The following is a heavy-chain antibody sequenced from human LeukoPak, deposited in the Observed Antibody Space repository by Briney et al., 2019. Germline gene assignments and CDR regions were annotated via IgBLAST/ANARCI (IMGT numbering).Heavy chain of an antibody. V-gene: IGHV3-30-3*01. CDR3: ARETPRRGETRDGYR. CDR1: GFTFSSYA. Sequence: GGSLRLSCAASGFTFSSYAMHWVRQAPGKGLEWVAVISYDGSNKYYADSVKGRFTISRDNFKNTLYLQMNSLRAEDTAVYYCARETPRRGETRDGYRWGQGTVVTVSS. J-gene: IGHJ4*02. D-gene: IGHD5-24*01. CDR2: ISYDGSNK.